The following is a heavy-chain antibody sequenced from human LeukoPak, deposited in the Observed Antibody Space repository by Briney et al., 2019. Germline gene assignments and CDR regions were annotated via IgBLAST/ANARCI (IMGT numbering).Heavy chain of an antibody. D-gene: IGHD6-19*01. J-gene: IGHJ4*02. CDR2: IWYDGSNK. CDR3: ARPTGYSSGWSEYYFDY. Sequence: GGSLRLSCAASGFTFSSYGMHWVRQAPGKGLEWVAVIWYDGSNKYYADSVKGRFTISRDNSKNTLYLQMNSLRAEDTAVYYCARPTGYSSGWSEYYFDYWGQGTLVTVSS. V-gene: IGHV3-33*01. CDR1: GFTFSSYG.